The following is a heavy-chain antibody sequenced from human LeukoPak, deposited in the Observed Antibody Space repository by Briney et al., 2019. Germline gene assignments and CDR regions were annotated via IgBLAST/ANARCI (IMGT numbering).Heavy chain of an antibody. J-gene: IGHJ4*02. CDR1: GGSISGYY. V-gene: IGHV4-59*01. D-gene: IGHD4-23*01. CDR3: AKEGGGNYAIDY. CDR2: IYYSGST. Sequence: SETLSLTCTVSGGSISGYYWSWIRQPPGRGLEWIGYIYYSGSTNYNPSLKSRVTLSVDTSKNQFSLKLSPWTAAHTACYYCAKEGGGNYAIDYWGQGTMVTVSS.